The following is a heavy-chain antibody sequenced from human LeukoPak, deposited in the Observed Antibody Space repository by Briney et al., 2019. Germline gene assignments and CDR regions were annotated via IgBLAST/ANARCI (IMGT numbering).Heavy chain of an antibody. Sequence: SETLSLTCTVSGAFVSSGSYHWSWIRQPPGRGLEWIGYIYYDGSTKYNLSLKSRVTISRDTSKNQFSLKVSSVTAADTALYYCARERGEYCDNTSCSNYYLDYWGQGTLVTVSS. CDR1: GAFVSSGSYH. D-gene: IGHD2-2*01. V-gene: IGHV4-61*01. J-gene: IGHJ4*02. CDR3: ARERGEYCDNTSCSNYYLDY. CDR2: IYYDGST.